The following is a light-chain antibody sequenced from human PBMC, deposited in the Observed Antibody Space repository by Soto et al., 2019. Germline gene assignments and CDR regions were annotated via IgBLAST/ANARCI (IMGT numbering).Light chain of an antibody. CDR2: EVS. J-gene: IGLJ2*01. Sequence: QSALTQPASVSGSSGQSITISCTGTSSDVGGYDFVSWYQHHPGKVPKLMIFEVSKRPSGVSNRFSGSKSGNTASLTISGLQAEDEADYYCSSYTSTTLVFGGGTQLTVL. V-gene: IGLV2-14*01. CDR3: SSYTSTTLV. CDR1: SSDVGGYDF.